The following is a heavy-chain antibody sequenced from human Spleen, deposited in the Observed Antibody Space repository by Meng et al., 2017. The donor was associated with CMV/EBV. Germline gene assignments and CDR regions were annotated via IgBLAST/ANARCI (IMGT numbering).Heavy chain of an antibody. CDR2: ISSSSSYI. CDR3: AKDENIVVVGFATLTGYGMDV. CDR1: GFTLSRYW. V-gene: IGHV3-21*04. J-gene: IGHJ6*02. D-gene: IGHD2-15*01. Sequence: GESLKISCAASGFTLSRYWMSWVRQAPGKGLEWVSSISSSSSYIYYADSVKGRCTISRDNDKNSLYLQMNSLRAEDTAVYYCAKDENIVVVGFATLTGYGMDVWGQGTTVTVSS.